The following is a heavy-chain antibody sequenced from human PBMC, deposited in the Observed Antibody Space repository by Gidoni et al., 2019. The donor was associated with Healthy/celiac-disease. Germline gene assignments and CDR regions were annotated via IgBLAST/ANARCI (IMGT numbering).Heavy chain of an antibody. V-gene: IGHV3-53*04. J-gene: IGHJ4*02. CDR3: ARAYLGYFDY. CDR2: IYSGGST. CDR1: GFTVSSNY. Sequence: EVQLVASGGGLVQPGGSLRLSCAASGFTVSSNYMSWVRQAPGKGLEWVSVIYSGGSTYYADAVKGRFTISRHNSKNTLYLQMNSLRAEDTAVYYCARAYLGYFDYWGQGTLVTVSS.